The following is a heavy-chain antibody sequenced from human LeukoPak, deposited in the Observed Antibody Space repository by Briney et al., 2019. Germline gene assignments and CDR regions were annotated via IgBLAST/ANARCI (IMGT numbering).Heavy chain of an antibody. CDR1: GYTFTSYD. D-gene: IGHD3-3*01. Sequence: ASVKVSCKASGYTFTSYDINWVRQATGQGLEWMGWMNPNSGNTGYAQKFQGRVTITRNTSISTAYMELSSLRSEDTAVYYCARGDFWSGYARSYYMDVWGKGTTVTVSS. CDR2: MNPNSGNT. CDR3: ARGDFWSGYARSYYMDV. V-gene: IGHV1-8*03. J-gene: IGHJ6*03.